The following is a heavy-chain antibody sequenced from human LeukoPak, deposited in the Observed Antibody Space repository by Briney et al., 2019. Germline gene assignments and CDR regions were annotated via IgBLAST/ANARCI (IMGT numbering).Heavy chain of an antibody. CDR3: ARGRPGYSSGWYEYGMDV. Sequence: ASVKVSCKASGYTFTSYGISWVRQAPGQGLEWMGWISAYNGNTNYAQKLQGRVTMTRNTSISTAYMELSSLRSEDTAVYYCARGRPGYSSGWYEYGMDVWGQGTTVTVSS. D-gene: IGHD6-19*01. V-gene: IGHV1-18*01. J-gene: IGHJ6*02. CDR2: ISAYNGNT. CDR1: GYTFTSYG.